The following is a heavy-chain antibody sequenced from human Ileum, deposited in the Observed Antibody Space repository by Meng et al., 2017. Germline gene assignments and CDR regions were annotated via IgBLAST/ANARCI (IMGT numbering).Heavy chain of an antibody. D-gene: IGHD1-26*01. CDR2: IIPILGIA. J-gene: IGHJ5*02. CDR3: ARDRDSGSDYEYHYWCDP. Sequence: SVKVSCKASGGTFSSYTISWVRQAPGQGLEWMGRIIPILGIANYAQKFQGRVTITADKSTSTAYMELSSLRSEDTAVYYCARDRDSGSDYEYHYWCDPWGQGTLVTVSS. CDR1: GGTFSSYT. V-gene: IGHV1-69*02.